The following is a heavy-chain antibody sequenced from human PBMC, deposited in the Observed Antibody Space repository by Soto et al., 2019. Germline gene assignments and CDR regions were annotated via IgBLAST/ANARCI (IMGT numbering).Heavy chain of an antibody. Sequence: EVQLVESGGGLVQPGGSLRLSCAASGFTFTTYWMSWVRQAPGKGLEWVANIKQDGSEKYYVDSVKGRFTISRDNAKNSLYLQMNSLRAEDTALYYRARVYPGSGWPYHYYGMDVWGQGTTVTVSS. D-gene: IGHD6-19*01. J-gene: IGHJ6*02. CDR1: GFTFTTYW. CDR3: ARVYPGSGWPYHYYGMDV. V-gene: IGHV3-7*01. CDR2: IKQDGSEK.